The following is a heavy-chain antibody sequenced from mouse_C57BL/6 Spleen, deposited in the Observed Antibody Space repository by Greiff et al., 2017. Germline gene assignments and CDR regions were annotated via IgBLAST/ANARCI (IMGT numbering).Heavy chain of an antibody. Sequence: EVMLVESGGGLVKPGGSLKLSCAASGFTFSSYTMSWVRQTPEKRLEWVATISGGGGNTYYPDSVKGRFTISRDNAKNTLYLQMSSLRSEDTALYYCARHAYYSNYDYWGQGTTLTGSS. V-gene: IGHV5-9*01. CDR2: ISGGGGNT. CDR3: ARHAYYSNYDY. CDR1: GFTFSSYT. J-gene: IGHJ2*01. D-gene: IGHD2-5*01.